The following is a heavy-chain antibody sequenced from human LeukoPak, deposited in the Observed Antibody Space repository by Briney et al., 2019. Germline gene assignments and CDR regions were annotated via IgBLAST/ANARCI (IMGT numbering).Heavy chain of an antibody. CDR1: GFTISSYA. J-gene: IGHJ4*02. CDR3: ANRYCSGGSCYLDY. V-gene: IGHV3-23*01. CDR2: ISGSGVST. Sequence: GGSLRLSCAASGFTISSYAMNWVRQAPGKGLEWVSAISGSGVSTYYADSVKGRFTISRDNSKNTLYLQMNSLRAEDTAVYYCANRYCSGGSCYLDYWGQGTLVTVSS. D-gene: IGHD2-15*01.